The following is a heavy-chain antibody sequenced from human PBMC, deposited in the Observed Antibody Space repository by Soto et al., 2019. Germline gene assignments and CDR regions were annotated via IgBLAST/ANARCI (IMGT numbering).Heavy chain of an antibody. V-gene: IGHV4-59*01. CDR1: GGSISSYY. J-gene: IGHJ1*01. Sequence: SETLSLTCTVSGGSISSYYWSWIRQLPGKGLEWIGYIYYSGSTNYNPSLKSQVTISVDTSKNQFSLKLSSVTAADTAVYYCASSSGWLFFQHWGQGTPVTVSS. CDR3: ASSSGWLFFQH. D-gene: IGHD6-19*01. CDR2: IYYSGST.